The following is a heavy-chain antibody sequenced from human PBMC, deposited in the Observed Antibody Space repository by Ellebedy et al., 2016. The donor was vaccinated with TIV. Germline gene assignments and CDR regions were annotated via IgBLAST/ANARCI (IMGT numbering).Heavy chain of an antibody. CDR1: GFTFNSKS. D-gene: IGHD4-23*01. CDR3: AKVDYGGRQKRGCFDS. CDR2: ISPTGITT. Sequence: GESLKISCAASGFTFNSKSMSWVRQAPGKGLEWVSSISPTGITTYYADSVLGRFTTSRDNSKEPLYLQMNSVRAEDTAVYYCAKVDYGGRQKRGCFDSWGQGTLVTVSS. V-gene: IGHV3-23*01. J-gene: IGHJ4*02.